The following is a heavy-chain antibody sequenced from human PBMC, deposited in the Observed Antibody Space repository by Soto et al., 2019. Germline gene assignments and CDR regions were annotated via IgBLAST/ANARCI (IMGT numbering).Heavy chain of an antibody. CDR2: IYYSGST. D-gene: IGHD6-13*01. J-gene: IGHJ4*02. CDR3: ARAAMGGSIWPFDY. CDR1: GGSISSYY. Sequence: SETLSLTCTVSGGSISSYYWSWIRQPPGKGLEWIGYIYYSGSTNYNPSLKSRVTISVDTSKNQFSLKLSSVTAADTAVYYCARAAMGGSIWPFDYWGQGTLVTVSS. V-gene: IGHV4-59*08.